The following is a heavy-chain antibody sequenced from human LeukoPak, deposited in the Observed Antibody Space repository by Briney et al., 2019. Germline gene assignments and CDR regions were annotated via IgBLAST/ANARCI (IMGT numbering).Heavy chain of an antibody. V-gene: IGHV4-34*01. J-gene: IGHJ4*02. CDR3: ARGLVSTYYYGSGSRGFFDY. Sequence: SETLSLTXAVYGGSFGGYYWSWIRQTPGKGLEWIGEINHSGSTNYNPSLKSRVTISVDTSKNQFSLKLSSVTAADTAVYYCARGLVSTYYYGSGSRGFFDYWGQGTLVTVSS. CDR1: GGSFGGYY. D-gene: IGHD3-10*01. CDR2: INHSGST.